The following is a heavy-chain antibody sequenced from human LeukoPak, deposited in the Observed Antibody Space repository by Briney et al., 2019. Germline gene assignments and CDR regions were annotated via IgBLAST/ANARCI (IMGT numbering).Heavy chain of an antibody. CDR2: INDSGSP. D-gene: IGHD2-2*01. V-gene: IGHV4-34*01. CDR1: GGSSRGYY. CDR3: ARSPSYQLLFYYYYYMDV. J-gene: IGHJ6*03. Sequence: KPSETLSLTCAVYGGSSRGYYWNWLWIRQSPGKGLEWIGEINDSGSPNYNPSLKSRVTISENKSLNQFSLRLSSVTAADTAVYYCARSPSYQLLFYYYYYMDVWGKGTTVTVSS.